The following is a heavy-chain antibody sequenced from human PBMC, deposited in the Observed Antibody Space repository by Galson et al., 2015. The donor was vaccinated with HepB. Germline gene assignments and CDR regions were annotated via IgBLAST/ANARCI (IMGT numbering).Heavy chain of an antibody. CDR1: GFTFDDYA. D-gene: IGHD1-26*01. Sequence: SLRLSCAASGFTFDDYAMHWVRQAPGKGLEWVSGISWNSGSIGYADSVKGRFTISRDNAKNSLYLQMNSLRAEDTALYYCAKGLEGPGRSYYFDYWGQGTLVTVSS. CDR3: AKGLEGPGRSYYFDY. J-gene: IGHJ4*02. V-gene: IGHV3-9*01. CDR2: ISWNSGSI.